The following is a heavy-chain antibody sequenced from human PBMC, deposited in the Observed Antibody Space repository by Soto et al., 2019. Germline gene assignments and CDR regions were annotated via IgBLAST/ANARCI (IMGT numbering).Heavy chain of an antibody. V-gene: IGHV3-7*05. CDR1: GFTFSRYW. CDR3: VSPPDSGGNTSLNR. Sequence: EAQLVESGGGLVQPGGSLRLSCAASGFTFSRYWMTWVRQAPGKGLEWVANIKEDGSHTYYVDSVRGRFTISRDNAEKSLYLQMNSLRAEDTAVYYCVSPPDSGGNTSLNRWGQGTLVTVSS. J-gene: IGHJ4*02. CDR2: IKEDGSHT. D-gene: IGHD3-10*01.